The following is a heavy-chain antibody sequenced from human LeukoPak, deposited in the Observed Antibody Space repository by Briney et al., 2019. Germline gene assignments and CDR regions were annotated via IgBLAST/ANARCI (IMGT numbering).Heavy chain of an antibody. CDR2: ISGSNSYI. V-gene: IGHV3-21*01. J-gene: IGHJ6*03. D-gene: IGHD1-26*01. CDR3: ARATWDPNYYYYMDV. Sequence: PGGSLRPSCAASGFTFRNAWMSWVRQAPGKGLEWVSSISGSNSYIYYADSMKGRFTISRDNAKNSLYLQMNSLRAEDTAVYYCARATWDPNYYYYMDVWGKGTTVTISS. CDR1: GFTFRNAW.